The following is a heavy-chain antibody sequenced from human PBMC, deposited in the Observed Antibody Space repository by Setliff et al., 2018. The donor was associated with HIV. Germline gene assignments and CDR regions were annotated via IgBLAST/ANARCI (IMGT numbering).Heavy chain of an antibody. CDR1: EFIFSSYS. Sequence: PSETLRLSCAASEFIFSSYSMNWVRQPPGKGLEWIGEINHSGSTNYNSSLKSRVTMSVDTSKNQFSLKLSSVTAADTAVYYCARDRRGYYYGSGSCYMDVWGTGTTVTVSS. CDR3: ARDRRGYYYGSGSCYMDV. J-gene: IGHJ6*03. D-gene: IGHD3-10*01. CDR2: INHSGST. V-gene: IGHV4-34*01.